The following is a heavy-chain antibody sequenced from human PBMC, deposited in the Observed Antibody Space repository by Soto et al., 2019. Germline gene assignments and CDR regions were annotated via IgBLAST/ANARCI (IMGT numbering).Heavy chain of an antibody. V-gene: IGHV4-39*01. CDR2: IYFTGNT. D-gene: IGHD6-25*01. CDR3: AGQTFTIAAASYGRSNWFDP. CDR1: GGSITSSSHF. Sequence: SETLSLTCTASGGSITSSSHFWGWVRQPPGKGLEWIGTIYFTGNTYYTPSLKSRLTMSIDTSKNEFSLRLNSVTAADTAVYFCAGQTFTIAAASYGRSNWFDPWGPETLVTASS. J-gene: IGHJ5*02.